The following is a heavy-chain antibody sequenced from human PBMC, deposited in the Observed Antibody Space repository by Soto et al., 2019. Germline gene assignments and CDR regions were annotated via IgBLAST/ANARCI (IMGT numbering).Heavy chain of an antibody. V-gene: IGHV4-34*01. Sequence: PSETLSLTCAVSGGSFRGYFWSWIRQSPDKGLEWIGEINDSGSTYYNPSFKSRLTISVDTSKSRISLTLTSVTAADSAVYYCQGGDFWGQGTRVTVSS. CDR2: INDSGST. J-gene: IGHJ4*02. D-gene: IGHD3-16*01. CDR3: QGGDF. CDR1: GGSFRGYF.